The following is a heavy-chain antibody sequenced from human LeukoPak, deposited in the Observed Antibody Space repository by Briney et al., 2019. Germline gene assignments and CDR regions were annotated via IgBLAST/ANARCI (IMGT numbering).Heavy chain of an antibody. CDR3: ARGVRRPYYYYYYMDV. Sequence: ASVKVSCKASGYTFTGYYMHWVRQAPGQGLEWMGWINPNSGGTNYAQKFQGRVTMTRDTSISTAYMELSRLRSDDTAVYYCARGVRRPYYYYYYMDVWGKGTTVTISS. D-gene: IGHD3-10*01. J-gene: IGHJ6*03. CDR1: GYTFTGYY. V-gene: IGHV1-2*02. CDR2: INPNSGGT.